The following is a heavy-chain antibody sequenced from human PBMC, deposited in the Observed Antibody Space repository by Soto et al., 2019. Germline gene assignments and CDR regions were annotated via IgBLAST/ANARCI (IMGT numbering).Heavy chain of an antibody. V-gene: IGHV4-31*03. CDR2: IYYSGST. CDR1: GGSISSGGYY. J-gene: IGHJ6*02. CDR3: ARDRVNGYNWYYYYGMDV. D-gene: IGHD5-12*01. Sequence: SETLSLTCTVSGGSISSGGYYWIWIRQHPGTGLERIGYIYYSGSTYYNPSLKSRVTISVDTSKNQFSLKLSSVTAADTAVYYCARDRVNGYNWYYYYGMDVWGQGTTVTVSS.